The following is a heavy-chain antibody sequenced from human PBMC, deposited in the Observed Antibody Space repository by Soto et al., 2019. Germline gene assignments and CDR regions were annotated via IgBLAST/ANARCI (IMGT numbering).Heavy chain of an antibody. J-gene: IGHJ6*02. CDR3: TRLSWNDAGGCLDV. CDR2: IRSRAYGGTT. V-gene: IGHV3-49*04. D-gene: IGHD1-1*01. CDR1: GFTFGDYA. Sequence: GGSLRLSCTVSGFTFGDYAKRWVRQAPRKGQGRVGFIRSRAYGGTTEYAASVKGRFTISRDDSKSIAYLQMNSLKTEDTAVYYCTRLSWNDAGGCLDVWGQGTTVTVSS.